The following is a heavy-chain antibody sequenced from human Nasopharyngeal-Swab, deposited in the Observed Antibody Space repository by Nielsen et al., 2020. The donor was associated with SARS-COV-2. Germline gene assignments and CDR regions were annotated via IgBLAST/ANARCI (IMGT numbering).Heavy chain of an antibody. CDR3: AREGYSSTWYRNIGFDY. CDR2: IYYSGST. J-gene: IGHJ4*02. CDR1: GGSISSGDDY. D-gene: IGHD6-13*01. V-gene: IGHV4-30-4*01. Sequence: SETLSLTCTVSGGSISSGDDYWSWIRQPPGKGLEWIGYIYYSGSTYYNPSLKSRVTISVDTSKNQFSLKLTSVTAADTAVYYCAREGYSSTWYRNIGFDYWGQGTLVTVSS.